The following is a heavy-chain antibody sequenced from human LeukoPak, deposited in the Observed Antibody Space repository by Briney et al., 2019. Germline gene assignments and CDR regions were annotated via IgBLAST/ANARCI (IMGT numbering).Heavy chain of an antibody. D-gene: IGHD3-22*01. Sequence: SETLSLTCTVSGGSISSYYWSWIRQPPGKGPEWIGYIYYSGSTNYNPSLKSRVTISVDTSKNQFSLKLSSVTAADTAVYYCARGPIYYDSSGWRDIWGQGTMVTVSS. CDR1: GGSISSYY. CDR3: ARGPIYYDSSGWRDI. V-gene: IGHV4-59*01. CDR2: IYYSGST. J-gene: IGHJ3*02.